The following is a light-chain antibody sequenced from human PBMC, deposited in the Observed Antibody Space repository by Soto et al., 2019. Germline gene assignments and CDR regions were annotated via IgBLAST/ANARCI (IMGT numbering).Light chain of an antibody. Sequence: EIVMTQSPATLSVSPGGSATLSCRASQHVSSNFAWYRQKPAQAPTLLIYRASTRATGIPARFSGSGSGTEFTRAISSLQSEDLAVYYCQQYNNWPYTLGQATK. J-gene: IGKJ2*01. CDR2: RAS. CDR3: QQYNNWPYT. V-gene: IGKV3-15*01. CDR1: QHVSSN.